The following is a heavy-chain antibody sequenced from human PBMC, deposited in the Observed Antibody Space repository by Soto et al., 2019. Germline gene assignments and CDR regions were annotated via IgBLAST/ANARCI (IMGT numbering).Heavy chain of an antibody. D-gene: IGHD1-1*01. J-gene: IGHJ4*02. V-gene: IGHV1-46*01. CDR1: GYTLTTYF. CDR3: ETSRQLRKGWAFDY. CDR2: INPSDGTT. Sequence: QVQLVQSGAEVKKPGASVKVSCRASGYTLTTYFMQWVRQAPGQGLEWVGIINPSDGTTSYAQKFQCRVTMTRDTSTSTVYMDLSSLRSEDTAVYYCETSRQLRKGWAFDYWGQGTLVTVSS.